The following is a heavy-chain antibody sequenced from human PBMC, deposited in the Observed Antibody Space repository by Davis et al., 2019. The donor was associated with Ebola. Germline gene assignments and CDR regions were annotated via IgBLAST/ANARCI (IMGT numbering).Heavy chain of an antibody. J-gene: IGHJ6*04. CDR3: ARGPPSDAYHYFGLDV. CDR1: GFTFSDYV. CDR2: ISYYGTNK. Sequence: GESLKISCAASGFTFSDYVMHWVRQAPGKGLEWVALISYYGTNKYYGDSVKGRFTISRDDSKNTLYLQMNSLRVEDTAVYYCARGPPSDAYHYFGLDVWGKGTTVTVSS. V-gene: IGHV3-30-3*01.